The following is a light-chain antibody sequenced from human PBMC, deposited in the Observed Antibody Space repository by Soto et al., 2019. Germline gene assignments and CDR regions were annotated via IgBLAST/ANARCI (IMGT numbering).Light chain of an antibody. Sequence: DIQLTQSPSFLSASVGDRVTITCRASQGISSYLAWYQQKPGKAPKLLIYAASTLQSGVPSRFSGSGSGTXXXXXXXXLXPEDFATYYCQQLNSYPPYTFGQGTKLEIK. CDR3: QQLNSYPPYT. V-gene: IGKV1-9*01. CDR1: QGISSY. CDR2: AAS. J-gene: IGKJ2*01.